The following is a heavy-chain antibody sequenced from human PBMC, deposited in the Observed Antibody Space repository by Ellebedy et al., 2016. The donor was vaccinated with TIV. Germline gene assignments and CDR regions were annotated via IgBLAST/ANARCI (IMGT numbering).Heavy chain of an antibody. CDR2: MHSSGST. V-gene: IGHV4-59*01. J-gene: IGHJ5*02. CDR3: ARGFQHRHSGAYHASFDL. D-gene: IGHD1-26*01. Sequence: MPSETLSLTCTVSGGSITDFYWTWIRRPPGKGLEWIGYMHSSGSTNYSPSLKSRVSISLDTSKNQFSLKVNSVTAADTAVYYCARGFQHRHSGAYHASFDLWGQGSLVNVSS. CDR1: GGSITDFY.